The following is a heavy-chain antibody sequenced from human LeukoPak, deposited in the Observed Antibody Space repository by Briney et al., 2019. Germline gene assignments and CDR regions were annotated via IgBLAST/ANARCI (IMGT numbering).Heavy chain of an antibody. J-gene: IGHJ4*02. V-gene: IGHV4-34*01. Sequence: ASETLSLTCAVYGGSFSGYYWSWIRQPPGKGLEWIGEINHSGSTNYNPSLKSRVTISVDTSKNQFSLKLSSVTAADTAVYYCARHWHMRGYSSGWSCPFDYWGQGTLVTVSS. CDR2: INHSGST. CDR1: GGSFSGYY. D-gene: IGHD6-19*01. CDR3: ARHWHMRGYSSGWSCPFDY.